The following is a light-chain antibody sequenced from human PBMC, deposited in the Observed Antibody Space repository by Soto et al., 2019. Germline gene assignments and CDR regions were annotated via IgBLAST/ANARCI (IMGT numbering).Light chain of an antibody. J-gene: IGKJ1*01. CDR2: KAS. CDR1: QSISSW. V-gene: IGKV1-5*03. CDR3: QQYNSWT. Sequence: DIQMTQSPSTLSASVGDRVTITCRASQSISSWLAWYQQKPGKAPNLLIYKASSLESGVPSRFSGSGSGTEFTLTISSLQPDGFATYYCQQYNSWTFGQGTKVEIK.